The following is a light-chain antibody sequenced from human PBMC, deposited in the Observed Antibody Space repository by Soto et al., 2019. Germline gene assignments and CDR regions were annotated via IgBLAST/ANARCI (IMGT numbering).Light chain of an antibody. CDR2: GAS. CDR3: QQYHNWPPQYT. Sequence: EIVMTQSPASLSVSPGDGATLSCRASQSVASNVAWYQQKPGQGPRLLIHGASTRAVGVPARFSGSGSGTDFSLTIHSLQSEDFAVYYCQQYHNWPPQYTFGQGTKLRIK. CDR1: QSVASN. V-gene: IGKV3-15*01. J-gene: IGKJ2*01.